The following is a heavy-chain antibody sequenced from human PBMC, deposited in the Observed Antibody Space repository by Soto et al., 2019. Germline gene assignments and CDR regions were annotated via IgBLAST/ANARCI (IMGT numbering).Heavy chain of an antibody. J-gene: IGHJ4*02. Sequence: SVEVSCKASGGTFRNHVFNWVRQAPGQGLEWMGGIIPIIGTPNYAQKFQGRVTITADASTSTVYLEVSSLRSQDTAVYYCARDLEFRDGNISHLDYWGQGTLVTVSS. V-gene: IGHV1-69*13. CDR2: IIPIIGTP. CDR3: ARDLEFRDGNISHLDY. D-gene: IGHD1-1*01. CDR1: GGTFRNHV.